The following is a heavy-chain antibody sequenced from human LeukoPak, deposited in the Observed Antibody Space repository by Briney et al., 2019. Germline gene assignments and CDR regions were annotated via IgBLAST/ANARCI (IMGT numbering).Heavy chain of an antibody. Sequence: SETLSLTCTVSGGSINNYYWSWIRQPAGKGLEWIGRIYTRGSTNYNPSLKSRVTMSVDTYKNQFSLKLSSVTAADTAVYYCARGRYCSADICSGGDAFDIWGQGTMVSVSS. D-gene: IGHD2-15*01. CDR2: IYTRGST. CDR1: GGSINNYY. CDR3: ARGRYCSADICSGGDAFDI. V-gene: IGHV4-4*07. J-gene: IGHJ3*02.